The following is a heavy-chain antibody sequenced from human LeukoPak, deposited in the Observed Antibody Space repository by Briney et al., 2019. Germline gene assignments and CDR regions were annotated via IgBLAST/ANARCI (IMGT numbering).Heavy chain of an antibody. CDR1: GYTFTGYY. J-gene: IGHJ5*02. CDR3: ARGYSSSWKGPYNWFDP. Sequence: ASVKVSCKASGYTFTGYYMHWVRQAPGQGLEWMGWINPNSGGTNYAQKFQGGVTMTRDTSISTAYMELSRLRSEDTAVYYCARGYSSSWKGPYNWFDPWGQGTLVTVSS. D-gene: IGHD6-13*01. CDR2: INPNSGGT. V-gene: IGHV1-2*02.